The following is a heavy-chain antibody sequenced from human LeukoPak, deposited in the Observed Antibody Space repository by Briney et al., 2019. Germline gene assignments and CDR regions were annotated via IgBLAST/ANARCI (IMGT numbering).Heavy chain of an antibody. D-gene: IGHD2-2*01. V-gene: IGHV1-2*02. CDR3: AREVVPAALIDY. Sequence: ASVKVSCKASGYTFTGYYIHWVRQAPGQGLEWMGWINPNSGDTNYAQKFQGRVTMTRDTSISTAYMELSWLRSDDTAVYYCAREVVPAALIDYWGQGTLVTVSS. CDR2: INPNSGDT. CDR1: GYTFTGYY. J-gene: IGHJ4*02.